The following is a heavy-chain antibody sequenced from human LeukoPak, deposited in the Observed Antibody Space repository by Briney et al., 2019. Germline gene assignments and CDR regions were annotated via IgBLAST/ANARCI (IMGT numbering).Heavy chain of an antibody. CDR2: INTNTGNP. CDR3: ARGGHESGGYYRYYFDY. Sequence: ASVKVSCKASGYTFTSYDINWVRQAPGQGLEWMGWINTNTGNPTYAQGFTGRFVYSLDTSVSTAYLQISSLKAEDTALYYCARGGHESGGYYRYYFDYWGQGSLVTVSS. V-gene: IGHV7-4-1*02. CDR1: GYTFTSYD. J-gene: IGHJ4*02. D-gene: IGHD3-22*01.